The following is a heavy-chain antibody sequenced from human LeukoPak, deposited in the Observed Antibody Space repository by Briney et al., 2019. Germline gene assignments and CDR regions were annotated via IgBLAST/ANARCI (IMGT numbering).Heavy chain of an antibody. CDR1: GYTFTSYG. Sequence: ASMKVSCKASGYTFTSYGISWVRQAPGQGLEWMGWISAYNGNTNYAQKLQGRVTMTTDTSTSTAYMELRSLRSDDTAVYYCARGPLYYYDSSGYYYWGQGTLDTVSS. CDR3: ARGPLYYYDSSGYYY. D-gene: IGHD3-22*01. CDR2: ISAYNGNT. V-gene: IGHV1-18*01. J-gene: IGHJ4*02.